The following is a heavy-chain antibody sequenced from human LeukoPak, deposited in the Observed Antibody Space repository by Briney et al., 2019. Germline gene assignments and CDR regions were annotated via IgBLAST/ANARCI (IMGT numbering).Heavy chain of an antibody. CDR2: INPNSGGT. D-gene: IGHD2-2*01. V-gene: IGHV1-2*02. CDR3: ARDGEYQLLRPYSYYYYMDV. CDR1: GYTFTGYY. Sequence: ASVKVSCKASGYTFTGYYMHWVRQAPGQGLEWMGWINPNSGGTNYAQKFQGRVTMTRDTSISTAYMELSRLRSDDTAVYYCARDGEYQLLRPYSYYYYMDVWGKGTTVTVSS. J-gene: IGHJ6*03.